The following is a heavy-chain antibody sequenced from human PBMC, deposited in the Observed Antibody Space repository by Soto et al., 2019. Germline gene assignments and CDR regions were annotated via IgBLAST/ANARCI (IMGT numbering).Heavy chain of an antibody. V-gene: IGHV3-23*01. CDR1: GFTFSNYA. J-gene: IGHJ4*02. D-gene: IGHD1-26*01. CDR3: AKALVGEVGATDY. CDR2: ITRTDST. Sequence: PGGSLRLSCTASGFTFSNYAMSWVRQAPGKGLEWVSAITRTDSTYYADSVKGRRTISRDNSRNTLYLQMNSLGAEDAALYYCAKALVGEVGATDYWGQGTLVTVSS.